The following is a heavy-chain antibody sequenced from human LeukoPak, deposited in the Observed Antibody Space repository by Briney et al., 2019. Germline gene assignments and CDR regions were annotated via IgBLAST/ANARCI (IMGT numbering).Heavy chain of an antibody. CDR3: AKASGSYYYGMDV. D-gene: IGHD1-26*01. V-gene: IGHV3-23*01. J-gene: IGHJ6*02. CDR2: ISGSGGST. CDR1: GFTFSNYA. Sequence: PGGSLRLSCAAFGFTFSNYAMSWVRQAPGKGLEWVSGISGSGGSTYYADSVKGRFTISRDNSKNTLYLQMNSLRGEDTAVYYCAKASGSYYYGMDVWGLGTTVTVSS.